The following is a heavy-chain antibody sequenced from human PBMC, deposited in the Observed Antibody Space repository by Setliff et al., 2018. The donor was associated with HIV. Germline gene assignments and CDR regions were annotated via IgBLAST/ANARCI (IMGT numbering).Heavy chain of an antibody. CDR2: ISAYNGNT. CDR1: GYNFTDYG. D-gene: IGHD2-15*01. Sequence: ASVKVSCKASGYNFTDYGISWVRQAPGQGLEWVGWISAYNGNTNYAQKLQGRVTMTTDTSTYTAFMELRSLKSDDTAVYYRARDRLTAGKYCSDSRCDDAFDIWGQGTMVTVSS. J-gene: IGHJ3*02. CDR3: ARDRLTAGKYCSDSRCDDAFDI. V-gene: IGHV1-18*01.